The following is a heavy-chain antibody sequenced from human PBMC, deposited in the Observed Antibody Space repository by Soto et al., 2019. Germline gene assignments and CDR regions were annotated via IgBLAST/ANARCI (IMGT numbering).Heavy chain of an antibody. Sequence: PSETLSLTCTVSGGSISGSSYYWGWIRQPPGKGLECIGSVHYSGSTDYNPSPKSRVTISVDTSKNQFSLKLTSVTAADTAVYFCASFSGATYGDYGGGINYWGQGTLVTVSS. CDR1: GGSISGSSYY. CDR2: VHYSGST. CDR3: ASFSGATYGDYGGGINY. D-gene: IGHD4-17*01. J-gene: IGHJ4*02. V-gene: IGHV4-39*01.